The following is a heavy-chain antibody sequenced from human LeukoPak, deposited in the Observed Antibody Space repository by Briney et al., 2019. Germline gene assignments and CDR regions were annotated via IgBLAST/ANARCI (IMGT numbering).Heavy chain of an antibody. Sequence: PGGSLRLSCAASGFTFSTYTMNWVRQAPGKGLEWVSSIRSSGSSIYYADSVEGRFTISRDNAKNSLYLQMNSLSPEDTAVYYCAITVYDYGDYCRYWGQGTLVTVSS. CDR3: AITVYDYGDYCRY. D-gene: IGHD4-17*01. CDR1: GFTFSTYT. J-gene: IGHJ4*02. V-gene: IGHV3-21*01. CDR2: IRSSGSSI.